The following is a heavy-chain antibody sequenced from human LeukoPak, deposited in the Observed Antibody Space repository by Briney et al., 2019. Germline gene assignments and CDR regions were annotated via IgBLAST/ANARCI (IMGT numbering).Heavy chain of an antibody. CDR2: ISSSSSYI. V-gene: IGHV3-21*01. Sequence: PGGSLRPSCAASGFTFSSYSMNWVRQAPGKGLEWVSSISSSSSYIYYADSVKGRFTISRDNAKNSLYLQMNSLRAEGTAVYYCARESGYQTRGFDYWGQGTLVTVSS. J-gene: IGHJ4*02. CDR1: GFTFSSYS. D-gene: IGHD3-22*01. CDR3: ARESGYQTRGFDY.